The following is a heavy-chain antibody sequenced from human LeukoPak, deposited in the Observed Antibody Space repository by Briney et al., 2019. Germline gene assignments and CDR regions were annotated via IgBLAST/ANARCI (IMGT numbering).Heavy chain of an antibody. J-gene: IGHJ4*02. D-gene: IGHD6-19*01. CDR2: IYYSGST. V-gene: IGHV4-39*01. CDR1: GGSISSDY. CDR3: ARQVVAVAGTGYFDY. Sequence: SETLSLTCTVSGGSISSDYWGWIRQPPGKGLEWIGSIYYSGSTYYNASLKSRGTISVDTSKNQFSLKLNSVTAADTAVYFCARQVVAVAGTGYFDYWGQGTLVTVSS.